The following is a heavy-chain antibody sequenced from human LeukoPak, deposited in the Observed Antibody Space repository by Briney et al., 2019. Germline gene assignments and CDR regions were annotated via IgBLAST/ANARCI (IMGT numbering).Heavy chain of an antibody. CDR1: GFIFSSYG. J-gene: IGHJ3*02. Sequence: GGSLRLSCAASGFIFSSYGMHWVRQAPGKGLEWVAFIRYDGTNKCYADSVKGRSTISRDNSKNTLYLQMNSLRAEDTAVYYCARGGLNIQLWSHDAFDIWGQGTMVTVSS. CDR3: ARGGLNIQLWSHDAFDI. V-gene: IGHV3-30*02. CDR2: IRYDGTNK. D-gene: IGHD5-18*01.